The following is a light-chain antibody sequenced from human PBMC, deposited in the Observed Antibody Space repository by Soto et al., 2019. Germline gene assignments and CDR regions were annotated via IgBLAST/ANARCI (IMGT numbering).Light chain of an antibody. CDR2: WAS. J-gene: IGKJ4*01. CDR3: QQYESYSPLT. V-gene: IGKV4-1*01. CDR1: RNILYSSNQKHY. Sequence: DIVMTQSPDSLAVSLGERATINCKSGRNILYSSNQKHYLSWYQQKPGQPPKLLIYWASTRESGVPDRFSGSGSGTDFTLTISSLQPDDFATYYCQQYESYSPLTFGGGTKVDIK.